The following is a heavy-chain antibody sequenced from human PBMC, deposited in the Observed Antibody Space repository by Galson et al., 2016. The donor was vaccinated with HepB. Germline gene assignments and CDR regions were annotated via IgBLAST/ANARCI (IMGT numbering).Heavy chain of an antibody. Sequence: TLSLTCTVSGGSISSANYYWSWIRQPAGKGLEWIGHIYRSGRTNYSPSLNSRVTISVDTSKNQFYLKLTSVTAADTALYYCARNGYGYTYGNNWFDPWGRGILVTVSS. CDR3: ARNGYGYTYGNNWFDP. CDR1: GGSISSANYY. D-gene: IGHD5-18*01. CDR2: IYRSGRT. V-gene: IGHV4-61*09. J-gene: IGHJ5*02.